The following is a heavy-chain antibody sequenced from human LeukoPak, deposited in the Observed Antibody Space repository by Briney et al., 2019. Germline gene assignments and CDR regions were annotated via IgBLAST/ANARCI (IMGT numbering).Heavy chain of an antibody. D-gene: IGHD5-18*01. CDR2: MSGSGGRK. Sequence: GGSLRLSCAASGFTFSSYGMSWVRQAPGKGLEWVSDMSGSGGRKYYADSVKGRFTISSDNSKNTLYLQMNSLRAEDTAVYYCSASSVETGVLDYWGQGTLVTVSS. CDR3: SASSVETGVLDY. J-gene: IGHJ4*02. V-gene: IGHV3-23*01. CDR1: GFTFSSYG.